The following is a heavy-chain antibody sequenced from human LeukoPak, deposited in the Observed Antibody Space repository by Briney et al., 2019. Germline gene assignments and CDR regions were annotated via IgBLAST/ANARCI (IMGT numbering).Heavy chain of an antibody. J-gene: IGHJ4*02. D-gene: IGHD4-23*01. CDR3: AKDQYGGNPQYYFDY. CDR1: GFTVSTNY. CDR2: IYSGGGT. Sequence: PGGSLRLSCAASGFTVSTNYMSWVRQAPGKGLEWVSVIYSGGGTYYADSVKGRFTISRDNSKNTLYLQMNSLKAEDTAVYYCAKDQYGGNPQYYFDYWGQGTLVTVSS. V-gene: IGHV3-53*01.